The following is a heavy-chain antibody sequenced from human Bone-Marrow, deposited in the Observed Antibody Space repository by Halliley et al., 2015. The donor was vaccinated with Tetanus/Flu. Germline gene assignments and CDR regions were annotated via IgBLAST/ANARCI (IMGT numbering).Heavy chain of an antibody. CDR3: ATSGVPGTLYYGLDV. Sequence: LIGYIYYSGSPRYSPPLKSRVTISVDTSKNQFSLTLRSVTAADTAVYYCATSGVPGTLYYGLDVWGQGTTVTVS. D-gene: IGHD2-15*01. V-gene: IGHV4-59*01. J-gene: IGHJ6*02. CDR2: IYYSGSP.